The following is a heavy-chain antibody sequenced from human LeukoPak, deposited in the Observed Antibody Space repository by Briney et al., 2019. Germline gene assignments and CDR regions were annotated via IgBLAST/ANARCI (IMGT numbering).Heavy chain of an antibody. CDR3: ARDDRWGSIDY. Sequence: GGSLRLSCAASGFTFSSYSMNWVRQAPGTGLEWVAVISYDGSNKYYADSVKGRFTISRDNSKNTLYLQMNSLRAEDTAVYYCARDDRWGSIDYWGQGTLVTVSS. V-gene: IGHV3-30*03. CDR2: ISYDGSNK. J-gene: IGHJ4*02. D-gene: IGHD7-27*01. CDR1: GFTFSSYS.